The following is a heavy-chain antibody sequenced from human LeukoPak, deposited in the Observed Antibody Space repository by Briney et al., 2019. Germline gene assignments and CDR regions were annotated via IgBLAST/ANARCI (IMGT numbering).Heavy chain of an antibody. V-gene: IGHV3-30*02. D-gene: IGHD1-26*01. Sequence: GGSLRLSCAASGFTLSSYGMHWVRQAPGKGLEWVAFIRYDGSNKYYADSVKGRFTISRDNSKKTLYLQMKSLRAEDTAVYYCAKGFGSYYSSGVYMAYWGQGTLVTVSS. J-gene: IGHJ4*02. CDR1: GFTLSSYG. CDR3: AKGFGSYYSSGVYMAY. CDR2: IRYDGSNK.